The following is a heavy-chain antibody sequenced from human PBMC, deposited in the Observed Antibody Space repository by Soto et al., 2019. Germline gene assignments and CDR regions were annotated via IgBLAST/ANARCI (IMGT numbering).Heavy chain of an antibody. CDR3: ARDLLAYCGGDCYYGYFQH. Sequence: QVQLVESGGGVVQPGRSLRLSCAASGFTFSSYAMHWVRQAPGKGLEWVAVISYDGSNKYYADSVKGRFTISRDNSKNTLYRQMNSLRAEDTAVYYCARDLLAYCGGDCYYGYFQHWGQGTLVTVSS. CDR1: GFTFSSYA. V-gene: IGHV3-30-3*01. D-gene: IGHD2-21*02. J-gene: IGHJ1*01. CDR2: ISYDGSNK.